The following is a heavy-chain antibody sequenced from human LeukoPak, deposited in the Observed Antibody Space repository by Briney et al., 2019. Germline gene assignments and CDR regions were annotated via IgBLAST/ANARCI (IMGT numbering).Heavy chain of an antibody. V-gene: IGHV3-9*01. CDR2: ISWNSGSI. D-gene: IGHD3-16*01. J-gene: IGHJ6*02. CDR3: AKDKGALHTYYYYGMDV. Sequence: GGSLRLSCAASGFTFDDYAMHWVRQAPGKGLEWVSGISWNSGSIGYADSVKGRFTNSRDNAKNSLYLQMNSLRAEDTALYYCAKDKGALHTYYYYGMDVWGQGTTVTVSS. CDR1: GFTFDDYA.